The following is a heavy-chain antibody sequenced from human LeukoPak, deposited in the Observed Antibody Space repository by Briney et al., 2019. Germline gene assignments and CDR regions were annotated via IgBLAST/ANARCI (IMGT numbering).Heavy chain of an antibody. Sequence: GGSLRLSCAASGFTFNSYGMNWVRQAPGKGLEWVAVISYDGSNKYYADSVKGRFTISRDNSKNTLYLQMNSLRAEDTAVYYCARNPNYYDSSGYYLFDYWGQGTLVTVSS. V-gene: IGHV3-30*03. CDR3: ARNPNYYDSSGYYLFDY. D-gene: IGHD3-22*01. CDR2: ISYDGSNK. J-gene: IGHJ4*02. CDR1: GFTFNSYG.